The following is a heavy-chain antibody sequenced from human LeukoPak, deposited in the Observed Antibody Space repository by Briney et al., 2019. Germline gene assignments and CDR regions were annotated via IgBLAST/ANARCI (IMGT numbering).Heavy chain of an antibody. J-gene: IGHJ4*02. CDR1: GGTFSSYA. CDR2: ISAYNGNT. V-gene: IGHV1-18*01. D-gene: IGHD3-9*01. CDR3: ARVYDILTEPFDY. Sequence: ASVKVSCKASGGTFSSYAISWVRQAPGQGLEWMGWISAYNGNTNYAQKLQGRVTMTTDTSTSTAYMELRSLRSDDTAVYYCARVYDILTEPFDYWGQGTLVTVSS.